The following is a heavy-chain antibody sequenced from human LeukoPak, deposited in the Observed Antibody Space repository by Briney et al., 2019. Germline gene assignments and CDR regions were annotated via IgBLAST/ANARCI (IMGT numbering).Heavy chain of an antibody. CDR3: ARVNLMVRGVTLGVGYYFDY. V-gene: IGHV4-31*03. J-gene: IGHJ4*02. Sequence: SETLSLTCTVSGGSISSGGYYWGWIRQHPGKGLEWIGYIYYSGSTYYNPSLKSRVTISVDTSKNQFSLKLSSVTAADTAVYYCARVNLMVRGVTLGVGYYFDYWGQGTLVTVSS. CDR1: GGSISSGGYY. D-gene: IGHD3-10*01. CDR2: IYYSGST.